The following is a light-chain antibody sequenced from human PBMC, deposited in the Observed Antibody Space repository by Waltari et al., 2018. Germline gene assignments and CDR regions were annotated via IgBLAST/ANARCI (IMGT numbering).Light chain of an antibody. J-gene: IGKJ4*01. CDR1: QSHLPNEGNTY. V-gene: IGKV2-30*02. CDR2: KVS. Sequence: QSHLPNEGNTYLSWFQQRPGQSPRRLIYKVSDRESGVPDRFSASGSGTDFTLKISRVEGEDVGGYYCMQGTHWPLTFGGGTKVEIK. CDR3: MQGTHWPLT.